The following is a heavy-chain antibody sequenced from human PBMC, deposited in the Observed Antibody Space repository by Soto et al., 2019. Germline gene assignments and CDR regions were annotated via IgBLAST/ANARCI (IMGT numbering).Heavy chain of an antibody. CDR2: ISYDGSNI. J-gene: IGHJ6*02. D-gene: IGHD6-25*01. V-gene: IGHV3-30*18. Sequence: QVQLVESGGGVVQPGRSLRLSCAASGLTFSSYGMHWVRQAPGKGLEWVAVISYDGSNIYYADSVKGRFTISRDNSKTTLYLQMNSLRAEDTAVYYCAKDLLRPGRAYGMDVWGQGTTVTVSS. CDR1: GLTFSSYG. CDR3: AKDLLRPGRAYGMDV.